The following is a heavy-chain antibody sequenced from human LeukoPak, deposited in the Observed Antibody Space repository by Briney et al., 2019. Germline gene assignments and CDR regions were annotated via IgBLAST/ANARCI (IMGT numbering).Heavy chain of an antibody. V-gene: IGHV4-59*11. CDR3: ARDQWELPFDY. Sequence: SETLSLTCTVSGVSINSHYWNWIRQPPGKGLEWIGHVYYTGTTNYNPSLKSRVTISVDRSKNHFSLKLKSVTNADTAVYYCARDQWELPFDYWGQGTLVTVSS. CDR1: GVSINSHY. D-gene: IGHD1-26*01. CDR2: VYYTGTT. J-gene: IGHJ4*02.